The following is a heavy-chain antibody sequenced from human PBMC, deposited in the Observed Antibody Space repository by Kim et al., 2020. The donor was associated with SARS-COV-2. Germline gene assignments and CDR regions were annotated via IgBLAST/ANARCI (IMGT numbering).Heavy chain of an antibody. CDR3: TRDVGRDYYYGSGSYYPDY. V-gene: IGHV3-49*03. CDR1: GFTFGDYA. J-gene: IGHJ4*02. CDR2: IRSKAYGGTT. Sequence: GGSLRLSCTASGFTFGDYAMSWFRQAPGKGLEWVGFIRSKAYGGTTEYAASVKGRFTISRDDSKSIAYLQMNSLKTEDTAVYYCTRDVGRDYYYGSGSYYPDYWGQGTLVTVSS. D-gene: IGHD3-10*01.